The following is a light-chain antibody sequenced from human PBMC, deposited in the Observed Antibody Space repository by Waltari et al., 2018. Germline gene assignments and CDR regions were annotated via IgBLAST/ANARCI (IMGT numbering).Light chain of an antibody. V-gene: IGLV1-44*01. J-gene: IGLJ3*02. Sequence: SVLTQPPSASGTPGRRITMSCSGSSSNIGKNIVNWYQQLPGTAPKLLIHSSDQRPSGVPDRFSGSKSGTSASLAISGLQSEDEADYYCAAWDDSLNGLWVFGGGTKLTVL. CDR1: SSNIGKNI. CDR2: SSD. CDR3: AAWDDSLNGLWV.